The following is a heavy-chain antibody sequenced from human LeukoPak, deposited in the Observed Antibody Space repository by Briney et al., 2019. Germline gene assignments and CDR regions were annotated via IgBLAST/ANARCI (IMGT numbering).Heavy chain of an antibody. CDR2: IRYDGSNK. V-gene: IGHV3-30*02. D-gene: IGHD3-22*01. CDR1: GFTFSSYG. CDR3: AKEADTIIVLKRYLDY. J-gene: IGHJ4*02. Sequence: GGSLRLSCAASGFTFSSYGMHWVRQAPGKGLEWVAFIRYDGSNKYYADSVKGRFTISRDNSENTLYLQMNSLRGEDTAVYYCAKEADTIIVLKRYLDYWGQGTLVTVSS.